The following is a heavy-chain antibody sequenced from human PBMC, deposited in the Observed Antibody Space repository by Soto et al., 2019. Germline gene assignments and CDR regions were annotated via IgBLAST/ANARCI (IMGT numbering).Heavy chain of an antibody. Sequence: GASVKVSCKASGYTFTSYGISWVRQAPGQGLEWMGWISAYNGNTNYAQKLQGRVTMTTDTSTSTAYMELRSLRSDDTAVYYCARVYQWGCSSTSCYLGWFDPWGQGTLVTVSS. CDR1: GYTFTSYG. D-gene: IGHD2-2*01. V-gene: IGHV1-18*01. CDR2: ISAYNGNT. J-gene: IGHJ5*02. CDR3: ARVYQWGCSSTSCYLGWFDP.